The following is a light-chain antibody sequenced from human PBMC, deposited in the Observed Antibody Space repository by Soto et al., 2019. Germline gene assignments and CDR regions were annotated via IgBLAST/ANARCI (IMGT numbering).Light chain of an antibody. CDR3: QQYNSYRT. CDR1: QSISSW. J-gene: IGKJ1*01. V-gene: IGKV1-5*03. CDR2: KAS. Sequence: DIQMTQSPSTLSASLGDRVTITCRASQSISSWLAWYQQKPGKAPKLLIYKASSLKSGVPSRFSGSGSGTEFTLTISSLQPDDFATYYCQQYNSYRTFGQGTKVEIK.